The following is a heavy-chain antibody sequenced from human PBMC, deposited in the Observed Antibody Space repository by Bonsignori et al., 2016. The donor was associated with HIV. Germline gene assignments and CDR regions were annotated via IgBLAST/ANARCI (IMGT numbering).Heavy chain of an antibody. Sequence: WVRQAPGQGLEWMGWLNPNTGVKTYARKFQGRVTMIRDTSIRTAYMDLRGLRSDDTAIYYCARSTIDYHYMDVWGKGTTVTVSS. CDR2: LNPNTGVK. D-gene: IGHD1-14*01. J-gene: IGHJ6*03. V-gene: IGHV1-2*02. CDR3: ARSTIDYHYMDV.